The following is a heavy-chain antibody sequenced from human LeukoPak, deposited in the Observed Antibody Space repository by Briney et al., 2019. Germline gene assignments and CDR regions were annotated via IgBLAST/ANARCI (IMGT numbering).Heavy chain of an antibody. CDR1: GYSISSNHW. CDR3: ARIGPILGAAWVDY. CDR2: IFYAGST. D-gene: IGHD3-3*02. J-gene: IGHJ4*02. Sequence: SDTLSLTCAVSGYSISSNHWWGWIRQPPGKGPEWIGYIFYAGSTYYNPSLKSRVTMSVDTSKNQFSLRLSSVTAVDTAVYYCARIGPILGAAWVDYWGQGTLVSVSS. V-gene: IGHV4-28*01.